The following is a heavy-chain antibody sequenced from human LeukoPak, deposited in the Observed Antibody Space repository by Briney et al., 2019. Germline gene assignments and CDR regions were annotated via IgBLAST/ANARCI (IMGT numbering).Heavy chain of an antibody. CDR3: AGIAAAGTIQESSLFDY. J-gene: IGHJ4*02. Sequence: SQTLSLTCTVSGGSISSGGYSWSWIRQHPGKGLEWIGYIYYSGSTYYNPSLKSRVTISVDTSKNQFSLKLSSVTAAATAVYYCAGIAAAGTIQESSLFDYWGQGTLVTVSS. CDR1: GGSISSGGYS. CDR2: IYYSGST. V-gene: IGHV4-31*03. D-gene: IGHD6-13*01.